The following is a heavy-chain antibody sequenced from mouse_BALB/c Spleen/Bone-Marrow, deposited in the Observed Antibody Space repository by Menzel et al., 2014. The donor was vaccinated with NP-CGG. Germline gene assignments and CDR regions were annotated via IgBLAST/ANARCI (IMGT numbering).Heavy chain of an antibody. CDR1: GYSITSGYY. J-gene: IGHJ3*01. V-gene: IGHV3-6*02. CDR3: AIYYRYDGALFAY. CDR2: ISYDGSN. D-gene: IGHD2-14*01. Sequence: DSGPGLVKPSQSLSLPCSVTGYSITSGYYWNWIRQFPGNKLEWMGYISYDGSNNYNPSLKNRISITRDTSKNLFFLKLNSVTTEDTATYYCAIYYRYDGALFAYWGQGTLVTVSA.